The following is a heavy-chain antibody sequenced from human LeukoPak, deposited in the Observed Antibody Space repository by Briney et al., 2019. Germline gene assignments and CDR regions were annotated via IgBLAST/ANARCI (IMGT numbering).Heavy chain of an antibody. V-gene: IGHV1-69*13. Sequence: ASVKVSCKASGGTFSSYAISWVRQAPGQGLEWMGGIIPIFGTANYAQKFQGRVTITADESTSTAYMELSSLRSEDTAVYYCAREGAAVAGLDYWGQGTLVTVSS. D-gene: IGHD6-19*01. J-gene: IGHJ4*02. CDR2: IIPIFGTA. CDR3: AREGAAVAGLDY. CDR1: GGTFSSYA.